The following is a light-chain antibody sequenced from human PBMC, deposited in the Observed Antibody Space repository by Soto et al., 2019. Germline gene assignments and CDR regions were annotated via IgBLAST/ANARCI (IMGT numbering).Light chain of an antibody. V-gene: IGKV3-15*01. J-gene: IGKJ4*01. CDR1: QGIGST. Sequence: EIVMTQSPATLSVSPVERATLSCRASQGIGSTLAWYQQKPGQTPKLLIFVASTRAPGVPARFSGGGSGTEFTLTINSLQFEDFVVYYGQRYNRCPLSFGGGPKLEIK. CDR3: QRYNRCPLS. CDR2: VAS.